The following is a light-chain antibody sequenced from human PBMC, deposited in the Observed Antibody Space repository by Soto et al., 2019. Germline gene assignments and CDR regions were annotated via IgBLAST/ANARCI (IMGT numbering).Light chain of an antibody. CDR3: QQLKTDTFT. V-gene: IGKV1-9*01. Sequence: DIHMTQSPASLSASVGDIVTVNXRASENINFYLAWYQQKAGXAPKXXXYDXSTLQRGGPSRFSGSGSGTEFTLTISSLQPEDFANYYFQQLKTDTFTFGQGTRLEIK. CDR2: DXS. J-gene: IGKJ5*01. CDR1: ENINFY.